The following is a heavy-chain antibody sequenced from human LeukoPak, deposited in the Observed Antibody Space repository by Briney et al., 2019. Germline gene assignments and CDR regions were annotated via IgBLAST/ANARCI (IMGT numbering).Heavy chain of an antibody. CDR3: ARSLSYYDFWSGYSPYFDY. CDR2: ISYDGSNK. Sequence: GGSLRLSCAASGFTLSSYAMHWVRQAPGKGLEWVAVISYDGSNKYYADSVKGRFTISRDNSKNTLYLQMNSLRAEDTAVYYCARSLSYYDFWSGYSPYFDYWGQGTLVTVSS. CDR1: GFTLSSYA. D-gene: IGHD3-3*01. J-gene: IGHJ4*02. V-gene: IGHV3-30-3*01.